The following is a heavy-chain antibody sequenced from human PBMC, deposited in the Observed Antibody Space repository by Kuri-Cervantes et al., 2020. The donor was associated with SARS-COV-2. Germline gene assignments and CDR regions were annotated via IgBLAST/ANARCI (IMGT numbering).Heavy chain of an antibody. D-gene: IGHD1-26*01. CDR1: GYNFATYW. J-gene: IGHJ4*02. CDR2: IYPYDSDT. V-gene: IGHV5-51*01. Sequence: GESLKISCKGSGYNFATYWIGWVRQMPGKDLEWMGIIYPYDSDTRYSPSFQGQVTISADKSISTAYLQWSSLKASDSAMYYCARRGGTYYQSDYWGQGTLVTVSS. CDR3: ARRGGTYYQSDY.